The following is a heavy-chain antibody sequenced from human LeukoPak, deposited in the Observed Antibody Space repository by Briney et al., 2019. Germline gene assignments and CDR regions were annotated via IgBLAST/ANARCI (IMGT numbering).Heavy chain of an antibody. J-gene: IGHJ4*02. D-gene: IGHD2-15*01. CDR1: GFTFSSYA. Sequence: GGSLRLSCAASGFTFSSYAMNWDRQAPGKELEWVSAICSNDNNTYYANSVKGRFTISRDNSKNTLSLQLNSLRAEDTAVYYCAKGTSSSCYSAPNYWGQGTLVTVSS. CDR2: ICSNDNNT. CDR3: AKGTSSSCYSAPNY. V-gene: IGHV3-23*01.